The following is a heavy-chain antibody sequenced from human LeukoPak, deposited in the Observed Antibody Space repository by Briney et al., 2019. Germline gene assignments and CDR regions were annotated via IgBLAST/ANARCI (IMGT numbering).Heavy chain of an antibody. Sequence: SETLSLTCAVSGGSISSGGYSWSWIRQPPGKGLEWIGYIYHSGSTYYNPSLKSRVTISVDRSKNQFSLKLSSVTAADTAVYYCARDLGYYYDSSGYYRPPYFDYWGQGTLVTVSS. CDR1: GGSISSGGYS. CDR2: IYHSGST. D-gene: IGHD3-22*01. V-gene: IGHV4-30-2*01. J-gene: IGHJ4*02. CDR3: ARDLGYYYDSSGYYRPPYFDY.